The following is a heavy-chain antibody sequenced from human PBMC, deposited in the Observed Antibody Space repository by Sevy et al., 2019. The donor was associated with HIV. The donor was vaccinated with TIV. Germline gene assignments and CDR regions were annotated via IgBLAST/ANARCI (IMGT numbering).Heavy chain of an antibody. Sequence: SETVSLTCAVYGGSFSGYYWSWIRQPPGKGLEWIGEINHSGSTNYNPSLKSRVTISVDTSKNQFSLKLSSVTAADTAVYYCARSGTAMAQPYYFDYWGQGTLVTVSS. CDR1: GGSFSGYY. V-gene: IGHV4-34*01. J-gene: IGHJ4*02. CDR2: INHSGST. D-gene: IGHD5-18*01. CDR3: ARSGTAMAQPYYFDY.